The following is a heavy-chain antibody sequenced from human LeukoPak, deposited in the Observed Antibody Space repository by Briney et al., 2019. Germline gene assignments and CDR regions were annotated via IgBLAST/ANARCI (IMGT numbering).Heavy chain of an antibody. D-gene: IGHD3-10*01. CDR2: LNWNGGTT. CDR1: GFTFDDNG. Sequence: GGSLRLSCAASGFTFDDNGMSWVRQAPGKGLEWVSGLNWNGGTTGYADSVKGRFTISRDNAKNFLYLQMNSLRAEDTALYCCATHSYYYGSGSYPHYLDYWGQGTLVTVSS. J-gene: IGHJ4*02. V-gene: IGHV3-20*04. CDR3: ATHSYYYGSGSYPHYLDY.